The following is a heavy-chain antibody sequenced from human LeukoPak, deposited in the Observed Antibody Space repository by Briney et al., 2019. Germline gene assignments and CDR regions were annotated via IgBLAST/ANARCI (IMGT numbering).Heavy chain of an antibody. CDR2: INPNSGGT. J-gene: IGHJ4*02. Sequence: ASVKVSCKASGYTFTSYGISWVRQAPGQGLEWVGCINPNSGGTNYAQKFQGRVTMTRDTSISTAYMELSRLRSDYTAVYYCARPTSKQLVYYFDYWGQGTLVPVPS. CDR3: ARPTSKQLVYYFDY. CDR1: GYTFTSYG. D-gene: IGHD6-13*01. V-gene: IGHV1-2*02.